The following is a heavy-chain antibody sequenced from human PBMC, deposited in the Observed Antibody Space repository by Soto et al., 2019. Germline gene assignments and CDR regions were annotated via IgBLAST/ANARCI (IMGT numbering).Heavy chain of an antibody. CDR2: ISAYNGNT. V-gene: IGHV1-18*01. CDR1: GYTFTSYG. CDR3: ARDVRAYYYDFSGSHRGY. J-gene: IGHJ4*02. Sequence: QVQLVQSGAEVKKPGASVKVSCKASGYTFTSYGISWVRQAPGQGLEWMGWISAYNGNTNYAQKLQGRVTMTTDTSTSTAYMELRSLRSDDTAVYYCARDVRAYYYDFSGSHRGYWGQGTLVTVSS. D-gene: IGHD3-22*01.